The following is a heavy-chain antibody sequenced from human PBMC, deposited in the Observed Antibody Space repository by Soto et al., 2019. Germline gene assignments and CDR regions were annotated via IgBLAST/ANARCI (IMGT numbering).Heavy chain of an antibody. CDR1: GGSISSDY. J-gene: IGHJ3*02. CDR2: IYFSGGT. V-gene: IGHV4-59*01. Sequence: SETLSLTCTVSGGSISSDYWSWIRQPPGEGLEWIGYIYFSGGTNYNPSLKGRVTISVDRSKNQLSLRLTSLTAADTAVYYCARTNAFHIWGQGTMVTVSS. CDR3: ARTNAFHI.